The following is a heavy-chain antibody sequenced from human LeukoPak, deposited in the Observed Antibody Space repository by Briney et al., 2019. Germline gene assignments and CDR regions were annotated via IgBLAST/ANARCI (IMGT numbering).Heavy chain of an antibody. CDR1: GGSFSGYY. Sequence: SETLSLTCAVYGGSFSGYYWSWIRQPPGEGLEWIGEINHSGSTNYNPSLKSRVTISVDTSKNQFSLKLSSVTAADTAVYYCASKGLIYNTPKYYFDYWGQGTLVTVSS. V-gene: IGHV4-34*01. CDR3: ASKGLIYNTPKYYFDY. J-gene: IGHJ4*02. CDR2: INHSGST. D-gene: IGHD1-1*01.